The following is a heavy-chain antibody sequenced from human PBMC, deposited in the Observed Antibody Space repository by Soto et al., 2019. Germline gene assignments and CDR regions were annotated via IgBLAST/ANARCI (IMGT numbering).Heavy chain of an antibody. J-gene: IGHJ4*02. D-gene: IGHD3-10*01. CDR3: ARRPRHYFDY. CDR1: GGSISTGGQY. CDR2: IYYTGST. Sequence: SETLSLTCVVSGGSISTGGQYWNWIRHFPGKGLEWIGDIYYTGSTHYNPSLQSRLTITVDTSRNRFSLKLYSVTVADTAVYYCARRPRHYFDYWGQGALVTVSS. V-gene: IGHV4-31*11.